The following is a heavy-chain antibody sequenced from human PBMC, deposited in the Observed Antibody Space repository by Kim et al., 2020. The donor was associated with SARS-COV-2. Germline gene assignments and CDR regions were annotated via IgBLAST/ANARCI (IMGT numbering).Heavy chain of an antibody. CDR3: ARDAWDSSRRG. J-gene: IGHJ4*02. V-gene: IGHV1-69*01. CDR2: A. Sequence: ANYAQKFQGRVTITADESTSTAYMELSSLRSEDTAVYYCARDAWDSSRRGWGQGTLVTVSS. D-gene: IGHD6-13*01.